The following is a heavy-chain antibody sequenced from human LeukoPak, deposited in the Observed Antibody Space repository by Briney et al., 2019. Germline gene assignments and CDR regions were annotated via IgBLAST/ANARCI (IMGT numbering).Heavy chain of an antibody. CDR2: MLDTVTT. D-gene: IGHD5-18*01. CDR3: ATIKRGNIFGYFDF. V-gene: IGHV4-59*11. CDR1: GASMNTHY. J-gene: IGHJ4*02. Sequence: NASETLSLTCAVSGASMNTHYWSWIRQPPGKGLEWIGYMLDTVTTKDNPSLKSRFTLLADTSKNQFSLRLTSVTAADTAVYYCATIKRGNIFGYFDFWGQGIPVTVSS.